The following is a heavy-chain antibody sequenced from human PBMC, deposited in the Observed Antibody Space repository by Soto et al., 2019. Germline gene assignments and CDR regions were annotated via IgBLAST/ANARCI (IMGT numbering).Heavy chain of an antibody. Sequence: EVQLVESGGGLVQPGRSLRLSCAASGFTFDDYAMHWVRQAPGKGLEWVSGISWNSGSIGYADSVKGRFTISRDNAKNSLYLQMNSLRAEDTALYYCAKGVFYYDSSGYDLFDYWGQGTLVTVSS. CDR3: AKGVFYYDSSGYDLFDY. CDR2: ISWNSGSI. J-gene: IGHJ4*02. D-gene: IGHD3-22*01. V-gene: IGHV3-9*01. CDR1: GFTFDDYA.